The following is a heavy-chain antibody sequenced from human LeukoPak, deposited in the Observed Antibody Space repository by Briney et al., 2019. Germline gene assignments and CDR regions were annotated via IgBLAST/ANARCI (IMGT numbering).Heavy chain of an antibody. Sequence: ASVKVSCKASGYTFTGYYMHWVRQAPGQGLEWIGWINPNNGGTNYAQKFQGRVTMTRDTSISTAYMELSRLRSDDTAVYYCARVFFVDTAMNPFDYWGQGTLVTVSS. D-gene: IGHD5-18*01. CDR3: ARVFFVDTAMNPFDY. J-gene: IGHJ4*02. V-gene: IGHV1-2*02. CDR2: INPNNGGT. CDR1: GYTFTGYY.